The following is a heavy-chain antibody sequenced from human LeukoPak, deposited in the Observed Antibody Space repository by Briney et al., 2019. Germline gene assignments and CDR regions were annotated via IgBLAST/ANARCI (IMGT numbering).Heavy chain of an antibody. CDR1: GGSISSGGYY. Sequence: PSQTLSLTCTVSGGSISSGGYYWSWIRQHPGKGLEWIGYIYYSGSTNYNPSLKSRVTISVDTSKNQFSLKLSSVTAADTAVYYCARGRRTGPFWSGYFFDYWGQGTLVTVSX. V-gene: IGHV4-31*03. D-gene: IGHD3-3*01. CDR3: ARGRRTGPFWSGYFFDY. CDR2: IYYSGST. J-gene: IGHJ4*02.